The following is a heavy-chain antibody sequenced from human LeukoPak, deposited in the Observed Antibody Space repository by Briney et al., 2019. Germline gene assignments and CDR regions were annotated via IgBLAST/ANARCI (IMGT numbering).Heavy chain of an antibody. J-gene: IGHJ4*02. CDR1: GFTFINAW. Sequence: PGGSLRLSCAASGFTFINAWMSWVRQAPGKGLEWVSCISRSGSTIYYADSVKGRFTISRDNAKNSLYLQMNSLRDEDTAVYYCARDTEHLYFVFDYWGQGTLVTVSS. V-gene: IGHV3-48*02. CDR2: ISRSGSTI. CDR3: ARDTEHLYFVFDY. D-gene: IGHD2-2*02.